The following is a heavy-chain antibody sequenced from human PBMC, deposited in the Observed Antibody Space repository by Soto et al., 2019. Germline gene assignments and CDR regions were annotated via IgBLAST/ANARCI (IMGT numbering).Heavy chain of an antibody. CDR2: IYYSGST. J-gene: IGHJ6*02. Sequence: PSETLSLTCTVSGGSISSSSYYWGWIRQPPGKGLEWIGSIYYSGSTYYNPSLKSRVTISVDTSKNQFSLKLSSVTAADTAVYYCASPLYHSADYYYYGMDVWGQGTTVTVSS. CDR1: GGSISSSSYY. D-gene: IGHD2-8*01. V-gene: IGHV4-39*01. CDR3: ASPLYHSADYYYYGMDV.